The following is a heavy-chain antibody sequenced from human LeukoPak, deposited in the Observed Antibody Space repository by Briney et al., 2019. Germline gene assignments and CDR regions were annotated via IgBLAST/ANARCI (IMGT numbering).Heavy chain of an antibody. J-gene: IGHJ3*01. CDR3: ARAGDESTGHYDSLHF. D-gene: IGHD2-8*02. CDR1: GYTFDENH. Sequence: ASVKVSRKASGYTFDENHIHWVRQAPGQGPEWMGWINSKSGATDSAQQFQGRLTITRDTSIGTASMDLSGLRLDDAGIYYCARAGDESTGHYDSLHFWGQGTMVTVSS. V-gene: IGHV1-2*02. CDR2: INSKSGAT.